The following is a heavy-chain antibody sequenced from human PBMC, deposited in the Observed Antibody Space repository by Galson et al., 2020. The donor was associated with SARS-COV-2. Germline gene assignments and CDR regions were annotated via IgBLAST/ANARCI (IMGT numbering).Heavy chain of an antibody. D-gene: IGHD5-18*01. V-gene: IGHV3-7*03. CDR3: ARDWDTAMVTGFGFDY. CDR2: IKQDGSEK. CDR1: GFTFSSYW. J-gene: IGHJ4*02. Sequence: GGSLRLSCAASGFTFSSYWMSWVRQAPGKGLEWVANIKQDGSEKYYVDSVKGRFTISRDNAKNSLYLQMNSLRAEDTAVYYCARDWDTAMVTGFGFDYWGQGTLVTVSS.